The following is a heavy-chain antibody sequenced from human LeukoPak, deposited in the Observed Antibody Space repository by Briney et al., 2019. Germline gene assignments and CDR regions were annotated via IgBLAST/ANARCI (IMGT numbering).Heavy chain of an antibody. CDR2: IYYSGST. CDR3: ARDRLGAFDY. Sequence: SETLSLTCTVSGGSISSYYWSWIRQPPGKGLEWIGYIYYSGSTNYNPSLKSRVTISVDTSKNQFSLKLSSVTVADTAVYYCARDRLGAFDYWGQGTLVTVSS. D-gene: IGHD3-16*01. J-gene: IGHJ4*02. V-gene: IGHV4-59*01. CDR1: GGSISSYY.